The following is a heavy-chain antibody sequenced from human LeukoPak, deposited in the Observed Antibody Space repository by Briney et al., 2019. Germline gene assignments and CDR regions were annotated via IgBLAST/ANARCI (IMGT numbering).Heavy chain of an antibody. V-gene: IGHV3-30*04. Sequence: GGSLRLSCAASGFTFSSYAMHWVRQAPGKGLEWVAVMSFDGSNKYYADSVKGRFTISRDNSENTLYPQMNSLRAEDTALYYCARDPRRSSQTGYFDYWGQGTLVTVSS. CDR1: GFTFSSYA. J-gene: IGHJ4*02. CDR3: ARDPRRSSQTGYFDY. CDR2: MSFDGSNK. D-gene: IGHD6-13*01.